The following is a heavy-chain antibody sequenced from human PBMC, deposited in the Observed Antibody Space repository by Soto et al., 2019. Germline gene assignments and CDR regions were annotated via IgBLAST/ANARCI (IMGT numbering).Heavy chain of an antibody. D-gene: IGHD3-10*01. CDR1: GYTFTSYY. Sequence: QVQLVQSGAEVKKPGASVKVSCKASGYTFTSYYIHWVRQAPGQGLEWMGIINPSGGSTSYAQKFQGRVTMTRDTSTSTVYMELSSLRSEDTAVYYCARDGVELLGELFTYFDYWGQGTLVTVSS. CDR2: INPSGGST. V-gene: IGHV1-46*01. CDR3: ARDGVELLGELFTYFDY. J-gene: IGHJ4*02.